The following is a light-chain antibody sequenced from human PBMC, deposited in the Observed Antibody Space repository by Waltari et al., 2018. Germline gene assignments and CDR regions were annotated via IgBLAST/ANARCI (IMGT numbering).Light chain of an antibody. V-gene: IGLV2-11*01. CDR3: CSYSGSYV. J-gene: IGLJ1*01. Sequence: QSALTQPRSVSGSPGQSVTISCTGTSSDVGAYDYVSWYQQHPGKAPKLMICDVTKRPSGYLARFSGSKSGNTSSRTISGLQTDDEADYYCCSYSGSYVFGTGTKVTVL. CDR1: SSDVGAYDY. CDR2: DVT.